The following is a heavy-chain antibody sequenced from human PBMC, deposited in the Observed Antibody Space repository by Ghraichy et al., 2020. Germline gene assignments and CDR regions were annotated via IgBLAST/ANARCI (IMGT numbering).Heavy chain of an antibody. Sequence: GGSLRLSCVASGFIFNTYAMHWVRQAPGKGLEYVSTISSDGRNSYYANSVRGRFTISRDNSKNTLYLQMGSLRGDDMAVYYCAREDPRGEGLPTANQYYYGMDVWGQGTTVTVSS. CDR1: GFIFNTYA. V-gene: IGHV3-64*01. CDR3: AREDPRGEGLPTANQYYYGMDV. J-gene: IGHJ6*02. D-gene: IGHD2-2*01. CDR2: ISSDGRNS.